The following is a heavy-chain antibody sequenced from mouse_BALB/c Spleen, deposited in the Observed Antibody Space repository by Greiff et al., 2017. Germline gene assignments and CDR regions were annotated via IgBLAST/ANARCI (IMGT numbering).Heavy chain of an antibody. D-gene: IGHD1-1*01. CDR1: GYSFTGYF. J-gene: IGHJ4*01. Sequence: EVQGVESGPELVKPGASVKISCKASGYSFTGYFMNWVKQSHGKSLEWIGRINPYNGDTFYNQKFKGKATLTVDKSSSTAHMELLSLTSEDSAVYYCGRSDYYGSSYAMDYWGQGTSVTVSS. CDR3: GRSDYYGSSYAMDY. V-gene: IGHV1-37*01. CDR2: INPYNGDT.